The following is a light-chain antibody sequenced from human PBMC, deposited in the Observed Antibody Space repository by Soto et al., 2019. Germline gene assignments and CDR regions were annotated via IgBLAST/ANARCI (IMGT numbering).Light chain of an antibody. Sequence: QSAMTQPRSVSGSPGQSVTISCTGTSTDVGGYNYVSWYQQHPGKVPKLMLYDVSKRPSGVPDRFSGSKSGNTASLTISGLQAEDEADCYCCSYAGRDTLYVFGSGTKLTV. CDR3: CSYAGRDTLYV. J-gene: IGLJ1*01. V-gene: IGLV2-11*01. CDR1: STDVGGYNY. CDR2: DVS.